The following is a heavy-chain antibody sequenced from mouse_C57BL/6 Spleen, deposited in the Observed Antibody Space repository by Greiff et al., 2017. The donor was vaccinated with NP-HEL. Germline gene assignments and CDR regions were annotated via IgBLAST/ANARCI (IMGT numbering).Heavy chain of an antibody. Sequence: VHLVESGAELVKPGASVKISCKASGYAFSSYWMNWVKQRPGKGLEWIGQIYPGDGDTNYNGKFKGKATLTADKSSSTAYMQLSSLTSEDSAVYCCAREARYYGSSYGWYFDVWGTGTTVTVSS. CDR1: GYAFSSYW. CDR2: IYPGDGDT. V-gene: IGHV1-80*01. CDR3: AREARYYGSSYGWYFDV. D-gene: IGHD1-1*01. J-gene: IGHJ1*03.